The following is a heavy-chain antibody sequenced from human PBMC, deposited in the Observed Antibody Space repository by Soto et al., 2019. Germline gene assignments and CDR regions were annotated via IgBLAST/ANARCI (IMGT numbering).Heavy chain of an antibody. J-gene: IGHJ3*02. Sequence: SVKVSCKAYGGTFSSYAISWVRQAPGQGLEWMGGIIPIFGTANYAQKVQGRVTITAYKSTSTAYMELSSLRSEDTAVYYCATPLLLALGPRCDAFDIWGQGTMVTVSS. V-gene: IGHV1-69*06. CDR1: GGTFSSYA. D-gene: IGHD3-22*01. CDR2: IIPIFGTA. CDR3: ATPLLLALGPRCDAFDI.